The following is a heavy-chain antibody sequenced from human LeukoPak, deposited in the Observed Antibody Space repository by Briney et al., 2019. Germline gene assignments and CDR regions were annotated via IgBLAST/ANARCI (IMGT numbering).Heavy chain of an antibody. CDR1: GYSINSNYY. Sequence: SETLSLTCTVSGYSINSNYYWCWIRQPPGKGLEWVAIIYHSGSTYYNPSLKSRFTISVDTSKNQFSLKLSSVTAADTAVYYCARVATVGGYSYGLLGYYYYMDVWGKGTTVTISS. CDR3: ARVATVGGYSYGLLGYYYYMDV. J-gene: IGHJ6*03. CDR2: IYHSGST. V-gene: IGHV4-38-2*02. D-gene: IGHD5-18*01.